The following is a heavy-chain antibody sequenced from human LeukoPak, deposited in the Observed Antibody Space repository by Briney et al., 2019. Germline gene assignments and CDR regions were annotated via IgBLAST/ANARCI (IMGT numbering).Heavy chain of an antibody. V-gene: IGHV4-4*09. J-gene: IGHJ4*02. D-gene: IGHD3-16*01. CDR1: GGSLTNYY. Sequence: SETQSLTCGVSGGSLTNYYWGWIRQPPGKGLEFIGYIHSDGTTNYDSSLQSRVAISLDTSKIQFSLRLYSVTAADTALYFCARLNYRGGEALHFDSWGQGTLVTVSS. CDR2: IHSDGTT. CDR3: ARLNYRGGEALHFDS.